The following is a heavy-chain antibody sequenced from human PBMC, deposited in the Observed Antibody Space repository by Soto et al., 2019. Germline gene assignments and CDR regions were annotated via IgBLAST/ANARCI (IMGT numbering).Heavy chain of an antibody. V-gene: IGHV6-1*01. CDR1: GDSVSSNGAC. CDR3: ARVHCSAGTCLDGLDF. D-gene: IGHD2-15*01. J-gene: IGHJ6*02. CDR2: IYYRSKWFH. Sequence: SQTLSLSCVISGDSVSSNGACWNWIRQSPSRGLQWLGRIYYRSKWFHDYAASVESRMAINPDTSRNQFSLQLNYVTPEDTAVYYCARVHCSAGTCLDGLDFWGQGTTVTVSS.